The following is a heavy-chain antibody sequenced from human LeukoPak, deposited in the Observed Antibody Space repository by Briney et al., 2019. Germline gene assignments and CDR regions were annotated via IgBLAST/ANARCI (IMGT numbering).Heavy chain of an antibody. Sequence: ASVKVSCKASGYTFTSYDINWVRQATGQGLEWMGWMNPNSGNTGYAQKFQGRVTMTRNTSISTAYMELSSLRSEDTAVYYCARGRGFTMVRGVSNWFDPWGQGTLVTVSS. CDR1: GYTFTSYD. D-gene: IGHD3-10*01. CDR2: MNPNSGNT. V-gene: IGHV1-8*01. CDR3: ARGRGFTMVRGVSNWFDP. J-gene: IGHJ5*02.